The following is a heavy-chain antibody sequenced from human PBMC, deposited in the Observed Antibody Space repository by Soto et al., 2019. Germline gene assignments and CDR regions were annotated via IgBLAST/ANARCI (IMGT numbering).Heavy chain of an antibody. D-gene: IGHD3-10*01. V-gene: IGHV6-1*01. CDR3: ARDRAQSGMDV. Sequence: QVQLRQSGPGLVKPSQTLSLTCAISGDSVSSDTAAWNWVRRSPSRGLEWLGRTYYRSKWHNDSAVSVKSRIIITPDTSKNQFSLQLNSVTPEDPAVYYCARDRAQSGMDVWGQGTTVTVSS. CDR2: TYYRSKWHN. CDR1: GDSVSSDTAA. J-gene: IGHJ6*02.